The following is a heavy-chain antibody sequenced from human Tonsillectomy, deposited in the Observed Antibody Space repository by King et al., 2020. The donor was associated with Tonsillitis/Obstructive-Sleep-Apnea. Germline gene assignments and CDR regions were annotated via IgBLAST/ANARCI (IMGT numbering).Heavy chain of an antibody. CDR2: SNNRGRS. D-gene: IGHD2-2*02. V-gene: IGHV4-34*01. CDR3: ARDPIVLEPAAIPSAFDI. J-gene: IGHJ3*02. Sequence: VQLQQWGAGLLKPSETLSLTCAVYGGSFSGYYWRWVCQPPGKGLEWIGESNNRGRSNYNQSLKSRVTISLDSTKNQLSLKLSSVTAADTAVYYCARDPIVLEPAAIPSAFDIWGQGTMVTVSS. CDR1: GGSFSGYY.